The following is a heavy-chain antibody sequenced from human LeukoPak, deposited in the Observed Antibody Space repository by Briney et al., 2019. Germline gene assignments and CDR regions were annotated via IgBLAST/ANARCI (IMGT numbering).Heavy chain of an antibody. J-gene: IGHJ4*02. D-gene: IGHD1-26*01. CDR3: ARDKNGGSYYE. CDR1: GFTFSSYE. Sequence: PGGSLRLSCAASGFTFSSYEMNWVRQAPGKGLEWVSYISSSGSSIYYADSVKGRFTISRDNAKNSLYLQMNSLRAEDTAVYYCARDKNGGSYYEWGQGTLVTVSS. V-gene: IGHV3-48*03. CDR2: ISSSGSSI.